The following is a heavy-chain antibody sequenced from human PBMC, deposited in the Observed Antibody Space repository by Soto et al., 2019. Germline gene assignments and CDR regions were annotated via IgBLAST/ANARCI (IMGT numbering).Heavy chain of an antibody. D-gene: IGHD6-13*01. CDR3: ARCIAAAGPIDY. Sequence: QVQLQESGPGRVKPSGTLSLTCAVSGGSISSINWWSWVRQPPGKGLEWIGEIDHSGSTNYNPSLKSRVTISVDKYKNQFSLKLSSVTAADTAVYYCARCIAAAGPIDYWGQGTLVTVSS. CDR1: GGSISSINW. CDR2: IDHSGST. J-gene: IGHJ4*02. V-gene: IGHV4-4*02.